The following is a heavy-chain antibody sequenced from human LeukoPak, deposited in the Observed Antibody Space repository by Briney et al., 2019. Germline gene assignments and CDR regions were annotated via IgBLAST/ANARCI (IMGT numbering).Heavy chain of an antibody. CDR2: IYYSGST. V-gene: IGHV4-59*01. Sequence: SETLSLTCTVSGGSISSYYWSRIRQPPGKGLEWIGYIYYSGSTNYNPSLKSRVTISVDTSKNQFSLKLSSVTAADTAVYYCARVPPVAGVILDYWGQGTLVTVSS. CDR1: GGSISSYY. J-gene: IGHJ4*02. D-gene: IGHD6-19*01. CDR3: ARVPPVAGVILDY.